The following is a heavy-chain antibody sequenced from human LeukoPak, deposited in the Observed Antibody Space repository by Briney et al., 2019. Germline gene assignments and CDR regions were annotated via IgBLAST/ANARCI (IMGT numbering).Heavy chain of an antibody. CDR3: ASSNEFYYDTSTYVDY. V-gene: IGHV3-30-3*01. CDR2: ISYDGSNK. CDR1: GFTFSSYA. D-gene: IGHD3-22*01. J-gene: IGHJ4*02. Sequence: QAGGSLRLSCAASGFTFSSYAMHWVRQAPGKGLEWVAVISYDGSNKYYADSVKGRFTISRDNSKNTLYLQMNSLRAEDTAVYYCASSNEFYYDTSTYVDYWGQGTLVTVSS.